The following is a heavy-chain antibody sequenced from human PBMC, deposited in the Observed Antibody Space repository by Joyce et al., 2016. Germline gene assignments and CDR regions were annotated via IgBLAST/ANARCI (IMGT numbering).Heavy chain of an antibody. CDR1: GFAFNTYW. CDR3: ARTSGTTLIRGVLVTKELDL. D-gene: IGHD3-10*01. V-gene: IGHV3-7*03. CDR2: IKEDGTQT. Sequence: QLVESGGGLVQPGGSLRLSCAASGFAFNTYWVHWVSQAPGKGLEWVANIKEDGTQTHYVDSVKGRFTISRDGAENSLFLQLSSLRPEDTAVYYCARTSGTTLIRGVLVTKELDLWGRGTLVTVSS. J-gene: IGHJ2*01.